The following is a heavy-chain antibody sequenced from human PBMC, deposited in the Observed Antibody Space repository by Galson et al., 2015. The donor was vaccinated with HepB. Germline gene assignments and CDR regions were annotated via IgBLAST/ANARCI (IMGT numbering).Heavy chain of an antibody. CDR3: ATGPGIAVAPGSDY. D-gene: IGHD6-19*01. Sequence: SVKVSCKVSGYTLTELSMHWVRQAPGKGLEWMGGFDPEDGETIYAQKFQGRVTMTEDTSTDTAYMELSSLRSEDTAVYYCATGPGIAVAPGSDYWGQGTLVTVSS. CDR2: FDPEDGET. CDR1: GYTLTELS. J-gene: IGHJ4*02. V-gene: IGHV1-24*01.